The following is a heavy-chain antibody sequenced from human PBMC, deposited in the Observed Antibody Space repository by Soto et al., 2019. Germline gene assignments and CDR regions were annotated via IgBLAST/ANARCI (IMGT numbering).Heavy chain of an antibody. D-gene: IGHD6-13*01. CDR3: ARDREDSSSWKNWFDP. CDR2: IYTSGST. CDR1: GGSISSYY. Sequence: SETLSLTCTVSGGSISSYYWSWIRQPAGKGLEWIGRIYTSGSTNYNPSLKSRVTMSVDTSKNQFSLKLSSVTAADPAVYYCARDREDSSSWKNWFDPWGQGTLVTVSS. V-gene: IGHV4-4*07. J-gene: IGHJ5*02.